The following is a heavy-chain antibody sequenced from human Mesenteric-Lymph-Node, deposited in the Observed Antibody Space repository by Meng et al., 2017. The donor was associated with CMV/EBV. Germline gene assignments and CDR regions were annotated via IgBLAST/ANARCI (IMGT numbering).Heavy chain of an antibody. CDR2: IYYSGST. CDR3: ARNGPYYYYGMDV. J-gene: IGHJ6*02. V-gene: IGHV4-59*01. CDR1: GGSISSYY. Sequence: SETLSLTCTISGGSISSYYWNWIRQPPGKGLEWIGNIYYSGSTNYNPSLQSRVTISLGTSNNQFSLMLSSVTAADTAVYYCARNGPYYYYGMDVWGQGTTVTVSS.